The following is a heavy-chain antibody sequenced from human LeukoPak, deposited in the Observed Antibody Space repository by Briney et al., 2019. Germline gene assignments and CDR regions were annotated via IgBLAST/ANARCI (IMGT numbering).Heavy chain of an antibody. J-gene: IGHJ4*02. D-gene: IGHD3-3*01. CDR3: ATVPGGFLEWLLYDY. Sequence: GASVKVSCKASGGTFSSYAISWVRQAPGQGLEWMGRIIPILGIANYAQKFQGRVTITADKSTSTAYMELSSLRSEDTAVYYCATVPGGFLEWLLYDYWGQGTLVTVSS. CDR1: GGTFSSYA. CDR2: IIPILGIA. V-gene: IGHV1-69*04.